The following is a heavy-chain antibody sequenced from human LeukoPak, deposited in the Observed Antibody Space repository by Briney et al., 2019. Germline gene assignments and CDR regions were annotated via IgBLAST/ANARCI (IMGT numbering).Heavy chain of an antibody. CDR2: IYYRVTS. V-gene: IGHV4-61*10. D-gene: IGHD3-22*01. J-gene: IGHJ4*02. CDR3: ARTSDSSGNFDY. CDR1: GGSISSGSYY. Sequence: SETLSLTCTVSGGSISSGSYYWSWIRQPAGKGLEWIGYIYYRVTSDYNPSLKSRVTMSVDMSTSQISLKLSSVTAADTAVYYCARTSDSSGNFDYWGQGTLVTVSS.